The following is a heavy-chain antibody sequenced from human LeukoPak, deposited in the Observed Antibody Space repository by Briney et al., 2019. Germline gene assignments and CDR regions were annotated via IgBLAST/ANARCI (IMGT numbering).Heavy chain of an antibody. V-gene: IGHV3-48*01. CDR1: GFTFSSYS. D-gene: IGHD3-3*01. J-gene: IGHJ4*02. CDR2: ISSSSSTI. CDR3: AKVDPYYDFWSGHKYDY. Sequence: GGSLRLSCAASGFTFSSYSMNWVRQAPGKGLEWVSYISSSSSTIYYADSVKGRFTISRDNAKNSLYLQMNSLRAEDTAVYYCAKVDPYYDFWSGHKYDYWGQGTLVTVSS.